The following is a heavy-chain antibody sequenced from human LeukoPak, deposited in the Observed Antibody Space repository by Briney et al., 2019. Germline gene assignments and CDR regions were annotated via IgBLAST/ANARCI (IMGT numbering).Heavy chain of an antibody. V-gene: IGHV3-33*01. Sequence: GGSLRLSCAASGFTFSNYGMHWVRHAPGKGLEWVAVIWYDGSNTYYADSVKGRFTISRDNSKNTLFLQMNSLRAEDTAVYYCARDRTTGYRLPVDYWGQGTLVIVSS. CDR3: ARDRTTGYRLPVDY. CDR1: GFTFSNYG. J-gene: IGHJ4*02. D-gene: IGHD2-8*02. CDR2: IWYDGSNT.